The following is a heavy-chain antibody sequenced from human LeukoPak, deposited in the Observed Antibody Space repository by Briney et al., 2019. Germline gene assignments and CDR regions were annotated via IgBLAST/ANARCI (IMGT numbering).Heavy chain of an antibody. CDR1: GFTFSAYS. CDR2: ISGGGGTI. CDR3: SRNQEIDYYDSSGFYWGVEY. V-gene: IGHV3-48*01. J-gene: IGHJ4*02. D-gene: IGHD3-22*01. Sequence: GGSLRLSCAASGFTFSAYSMNWVRQAPGKGLEWVSFISGGGGTIYYADSVKGRFTISRDNAKNSLHLQMDSLRVEDTAVYYCSRNQEIDYYDSSGFYWGVEYWGQGNLVTVSS.